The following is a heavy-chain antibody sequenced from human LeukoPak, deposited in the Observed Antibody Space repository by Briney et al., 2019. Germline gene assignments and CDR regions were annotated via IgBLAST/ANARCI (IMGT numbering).Heavy chain of an antibody. V-gene: IGHV4-31*03. J-gene: IGHJ3*02. Sequence: KASQTLSLTCTVSGGSISSGGNYWSCLPHHPGKGREWIGYIYYSGSTYSNPSLKSRVTISVDTSKNQFSLKLSSVTAADTAVYYCARDYGDYAAFDIWGQGTMVTVSS. CDR3: ARDYGDYAAFDI. CDR1: GGSISSGGNY. CDR2: IYYSGST. D-gene: IGHD4-17*01.